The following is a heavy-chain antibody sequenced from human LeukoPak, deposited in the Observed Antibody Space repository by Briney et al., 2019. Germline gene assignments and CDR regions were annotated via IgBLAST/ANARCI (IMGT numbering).Heavy chain of an antibody. Sequence: GGSLRLSCAASGFTVSTNYMSWVRQAPGKGLEWVSLIYNGDSTYYADSVKGRFTISRDNSKSTLYLQVNSLRAEDTAVYYCARIKTIFGVVIHDAFDIWGQGTMVTVSS. CDR1: GFTVSTNY. J-gene: IGHJ3*02. V-gene: IGHV3-53*01. CDR2: IYNGDST. D-gene: IGHD3-3*01. CDR3: ARIKTIFGVVIHDAFDI.